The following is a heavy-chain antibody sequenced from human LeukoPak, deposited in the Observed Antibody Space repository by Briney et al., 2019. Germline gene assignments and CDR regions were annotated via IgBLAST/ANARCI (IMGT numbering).Heavy chain of an antibody. Sequence: SETLSLTCTVSGGSISSYYWSWIRQPPGKGLEWIGYIYYSGSTNYTPSLKSRVTISVDTSKNQFSLKLSSVTAADTAVYYCARVCENYYYGMDVWGQGTTVTVSS. D-gene: IGHD2-21*01. J-gene: IGHJ6*02. V-gene: IGHV4-59*01. CDR2: IYYSGST. CDR1: GGSISSYY. CDR3: ARVCENYYYGMDV.